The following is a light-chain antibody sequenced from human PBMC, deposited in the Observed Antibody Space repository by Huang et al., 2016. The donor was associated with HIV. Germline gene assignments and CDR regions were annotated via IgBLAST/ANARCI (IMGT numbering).Light chain of an antibody. CDR1: QSVNSN. CDR2: GAS. J-gene: IGKJ1*01. V-gene: IGKV3-15*01. CDR3: QHYNDWPPWT. Sequence: EIVMTQSPATLSVSPVERATLSCRASQSVNSNLAWYQQKPGQAPRLFIYGASTRATGIPARFSGSGSGTEFTLTISSLQSEDCAVYYCQHYNDWPPWTFGQGTKVEIK.